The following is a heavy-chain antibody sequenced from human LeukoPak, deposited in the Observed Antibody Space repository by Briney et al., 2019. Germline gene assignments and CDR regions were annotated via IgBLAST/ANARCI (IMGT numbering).Heavy chain of an antibody. V-gene: IGHV4-39*07. CDR3: ARDRRYYYHMDV. CDR1: GGSISSGTYY. CDR2: IYHSGST. Sequence: SETLSLTCTVSGGSISSGTYYWAWIRQPPGKGLEWIGTIYHSGSTYYNPSLKSRVAISVDTSKNQFSLNLTSLTAADTAVYYCARDRRYYYHMDVWGKGTTVTVSS. J-gene: IGHJ6*03.